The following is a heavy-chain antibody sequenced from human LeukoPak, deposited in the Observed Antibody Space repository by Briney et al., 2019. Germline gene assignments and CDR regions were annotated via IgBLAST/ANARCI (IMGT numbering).Heavy chain of an antibody. Sequence: PSETLSLTCTVSGGSISNYYWTWIRQPPGKGLEWIGFIYYTGSTSGSTSYNPSLRSRVTISVDTSKNQFSLKLSSVTAADTAVYYCARIRPPDYYYYYYMDVWGKGTTVTVSS. CDR2: IYYTGSTSGST. V-gene: IGHV4-59*01. CDR3: ARIRPPDYYYYYYMDV. CDR1: GGSISNYY. J-gene: IGHJ6*03.